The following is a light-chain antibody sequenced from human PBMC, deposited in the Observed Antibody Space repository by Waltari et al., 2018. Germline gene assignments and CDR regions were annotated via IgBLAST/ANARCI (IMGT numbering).Light chain of an antibody. CDR2: SAS. CDR3: QQYHNWPPWT. V-gene: IGKV3-15*01. J-gene: IGKJ1*01. Sequence: EIVMTQSPATLSVSPGERATLSCRASQSISTNLAWYQQKSGQAPRLLIHSASTRATGIPARFSGSGSGTEFTLTISSLQSEDSGVYYCQQYHNWPPWTFGQGTKVEFK. CDR1: QSISTN.